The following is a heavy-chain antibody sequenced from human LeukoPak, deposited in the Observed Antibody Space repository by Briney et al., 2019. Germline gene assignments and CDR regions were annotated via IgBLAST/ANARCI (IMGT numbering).Heavy chain of an antibody. CDR3: ARVADSSSWGYYFDY. Sequence: GGSLRLSCAASGFTFSSYSMNWVRQAPGKGLEWVSSISSSSTIYYADSVKGRFTISRDNAKNSLYLQMNSLRAEDTAVYYCARVADSSSWGYYFDYWGQGTLVTVSS. V-gene: IGHV3-48*04. D-gene: IGHD6-13*01. J-gene: IGHJ4*02. CDR1: GFTFSSYS. CDR2: ISSSSTI.